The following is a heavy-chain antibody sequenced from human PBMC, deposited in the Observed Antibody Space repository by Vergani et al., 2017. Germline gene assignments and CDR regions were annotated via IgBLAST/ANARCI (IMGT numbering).Heavy chain of an antibody. CDR2: INHSGST. CDR3: ARDGSSTSWSDLDY. V-gene: IGHV4-34*01. J-gene: IGHJ4*02. Sequence: QVQLQQWGAGLLKPSETLSLTCAVYGGSFSGYYWSWIRQPPGKGLEWIGEINHSGSTNYNPSLKSRVTISVDTSKNQFSLKLSSVTAADTTVYYCARDGSSTSWSDLDYGGEGSLVTGSS. CDR1: GGSFSGYY. D-gene: IGHD2-2*01.